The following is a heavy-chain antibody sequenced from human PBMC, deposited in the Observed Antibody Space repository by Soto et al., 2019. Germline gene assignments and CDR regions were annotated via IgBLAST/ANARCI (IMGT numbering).Heavy chain of an antibody. CDR2: INPNSGGT. Sequence: GASVKVSCKASGYTFTGYYMHWVRQAPGQGIKWMGWINPNSGGTNYAKKFQGWVTMTRDTSISTAYMELSRLRSDDTAVYYCARDLGGITYYDYIWGSYRPEIGYWGQGTLVTVSS. J-gene: IGHJ4*02. V-gene: IGHV1-2*04. CDR3: ARDLGGITYYDYIWGSYRPEIGY. D-gene: IGHD3-16*02. CDR1: GYTFTGYY.